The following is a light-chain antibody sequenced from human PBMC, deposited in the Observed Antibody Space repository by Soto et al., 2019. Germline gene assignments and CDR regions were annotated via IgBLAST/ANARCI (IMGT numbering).Light chain of an antibody. J-gene: IGKJ2*01. V-gene: IGKV3-15*01. CDR2: GAS. Sequence: TQSPATLYVSPGDRDTLSCRASQSVSRNLAWYQQKPGQAPRLLIYGASTRATGVLARFSDSGSPTELTLSIRSWQSEDVAVYYCQQYGVWPPETFGQGTKLEI. CDR3: QQYGVWPPET. CDR1: QSVSRN.